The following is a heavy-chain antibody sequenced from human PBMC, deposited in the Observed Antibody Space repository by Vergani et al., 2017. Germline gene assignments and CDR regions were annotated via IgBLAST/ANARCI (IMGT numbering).Heavy chain of an antibody. CDR3: AGAVEMATVFDY. Sequence: QVQLQESGPGLVKPSQTLSLTCTVSGGSISSYYWSWIRQPPGKGLEWIGYIYYSGSTNYNPSLKSRVTISVDTSKNQFSLKLSSVTAADTAVYYCAGAVEMATVFDYWGQGTLVTVSS. D-gene: IGHD5-24*01. J-gene: IGHJ4*02. CDR1: GGSISSYY. CDR2: IYYSGST. V-gene: IGHV4-59*01.